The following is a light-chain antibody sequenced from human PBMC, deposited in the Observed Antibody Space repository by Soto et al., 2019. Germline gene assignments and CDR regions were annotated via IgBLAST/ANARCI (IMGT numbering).Light chain of an antibody. V-gene: IGKV1-17*01. Sequence: DLHMTQSPSSLSASVGDIVTITCRASQDIENDLGWYQQKPGKAPRRLIYTTSTLHSGVPSRFSGSGSGTEFNLTISSLQPDDFATYDGQHYNSYSETFGQGTKVDIK. CDR1: QDIEND. J-gene: IGKJ1*01. CDR2: TTS. CDR3: QHYNSYSET.